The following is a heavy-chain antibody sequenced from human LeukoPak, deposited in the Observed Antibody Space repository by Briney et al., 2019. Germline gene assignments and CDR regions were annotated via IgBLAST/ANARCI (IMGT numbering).Heavy chain of an antibody. V-gene: IGHV4-38-2*01. CDR3: ASQSFRPGGWFDP. D-gene: IGHD2-15*01. J-gene: IGHJ5*02. CDR2: SYHSGAT. Sequence: SETLSLTCGVSGYSISNGYYWAWIRQPPGKGLEWMGCSYHSGATYYNPSLKSQVTISVDTSRNQFSLKLSSVTAADTAVYYCASQSFRPGGWFDPWGQGTLVTVSS. CDR1: GYSISNGYY.